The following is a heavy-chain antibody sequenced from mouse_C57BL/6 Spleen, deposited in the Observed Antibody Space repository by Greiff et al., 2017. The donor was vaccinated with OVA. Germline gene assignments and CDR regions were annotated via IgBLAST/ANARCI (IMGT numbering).Heavy chain of an antibody. J-gene: IGHJ4*01. V-gene: IGHV1-52*01. CDR1: GYTFTSYW. Sequence: QVQLQQPGAELVRPGSSVKLSCKASGYTFTSYWMHWVKQRPIQGLEWIGNIDPSDSETHYNQKFKDKATLTVDKSSSTAYMQLSSLTSEDSAVYYCARRLRTYYAMDYWGQGTSVTVSS. D-gene: IGHD3-2*02. CDR3: ARRLRTYYAMDY. CDR2: IDPSDSET.